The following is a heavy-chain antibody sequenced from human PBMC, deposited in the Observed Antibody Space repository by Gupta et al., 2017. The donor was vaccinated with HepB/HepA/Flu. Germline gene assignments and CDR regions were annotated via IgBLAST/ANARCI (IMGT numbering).Heavy chain of an antibody. J-gene: IGHJ5*02. CDR2: IKRKTDGGTT. Sequence: EVQLVESGGGLVKPGGSLRLSCAASGFTFSNAWLSWVRQAPGKGLEWVGRIKRKTDGGTTDYAAPVKGRFTISRDDSKNTLYLQMNSMKPEDTAVYYCTTDLYTMVRGVPLPWGQGTLVTVSS. D-gene: IGHD3-10*01. V-gene: IGHV3-15*01. CDR3: TTDLYTMVRGVPLP. CDR1: GFTFSNAW.